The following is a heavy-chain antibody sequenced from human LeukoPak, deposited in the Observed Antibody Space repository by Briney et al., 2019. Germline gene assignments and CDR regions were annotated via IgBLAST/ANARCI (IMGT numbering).Heavy chain of an antibody. D-gene: IGHD6-13*01. V-gene: IGHV3-53*01. CDR2: LYSGGAA. Sequence: GGSLRLSCAVSGFTVRDNYLNWVRQTPGGGLECVSVLYSGGAAYYADSVKGRFTISRDNAKKSLYLQMNSLRAEDTAIYYCARENSGIAATDIIDYWGQGTLVTVSS. J-gene: IGHJ4*02. CDR3: ARENSGIAATDIIDY. CDR1: GFTVRDNY.